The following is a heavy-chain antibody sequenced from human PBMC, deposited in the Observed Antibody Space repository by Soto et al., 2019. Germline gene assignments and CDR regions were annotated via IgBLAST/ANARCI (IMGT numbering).Heavy chain of an antibody. CDR2: IVPVFGTT. CDR3: ARDKGAIFGVVNDAFDI. Sequence: QVQLVQSGAEVKKPGSSVKVSCKASGGSFNSFALSWVRQAPGQGLDWMGGIVPVFGTTKYAETFQGRVTMTADESTSTAYLEMSSLRFEDTAVYYCARDKGAIFGVVNDAFDIWGQGTLVTVSS. J-gene: IGHJ3*02. V-gene: IGHV1-69*01. CDR1: GGSFNSFA. D-gene: IGHD3-3*01.